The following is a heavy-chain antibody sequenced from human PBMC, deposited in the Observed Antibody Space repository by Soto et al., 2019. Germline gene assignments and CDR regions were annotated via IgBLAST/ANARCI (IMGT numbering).Heavy chain of an antibody. V-gene: IGHV3-23*01. Sequence: EVQVLESGGGLFQPGGSLRLSCAASGFTFNTFGMNWVRQAPGKGLEWVSAISGSGRSTYYADSVKGRFTISRDNSKNMVYLQMNSLRVDDTAVYYCAKDQDSLFRPAAGTDFWGQGTLVTVSS. J-gene: IGHJ4*02. CDR2: ISGSGRST. CDR1: GFTFNTFG. CDR3: AKDQDSLFRPAAGTDF. D-gene: IGHD6-13*01.